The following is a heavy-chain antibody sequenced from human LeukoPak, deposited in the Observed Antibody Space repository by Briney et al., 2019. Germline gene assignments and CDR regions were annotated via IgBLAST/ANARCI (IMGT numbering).Heavy chain of an antibody. D-gene: IGHD6-19*01. Sequence: GGSLRLSCAAPGFTFSSYAMSWVRQAPGKGLEWVSAISGSGGSTYYADSVKGRFTISRDNSKNTLYLQMNSLRAEDTAVYYCAIDSSGWSREDYWGQGTLVTASS. J-gene: IGHJ4*02. CDR3: AIDSSGWSREDY. CDR2: ISGSGGST. CDR1: GFTFSSYA. V-gene: IGHV3-23*01.